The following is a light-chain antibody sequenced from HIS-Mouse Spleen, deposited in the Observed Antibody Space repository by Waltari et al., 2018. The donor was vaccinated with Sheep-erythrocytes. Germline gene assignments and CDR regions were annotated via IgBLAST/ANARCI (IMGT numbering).Light chain of an antibody. CDR2: DFS. Sequence: QSALTQPRSVSGSPGQSVTISCTVTSSDVGVYNYVSWSHQHPGKAPKLMIYDFSKRPSGVPDLFSGSKSGNTASLTISALPAEDEADDYCCSYAGSDNHVFATGTKVTVL. V-gene: IGLV2-11*01. J-gene: IGLJ1*01. CDR1: SSDVGVYNY. CDR3: CSYAGSDNHV.